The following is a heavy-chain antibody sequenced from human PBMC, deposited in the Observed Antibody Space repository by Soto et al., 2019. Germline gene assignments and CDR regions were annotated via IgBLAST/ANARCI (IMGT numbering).Heavy chain of an antibody. CDR3: ARSGCSGGSCYSYYFDY. V-gene: IGHV1-18*01. CDR2: ISAYNGNT. Sequence: QVQLVQSGAEVKKPGASVKVSCKASGYTFTSYGISWVRKAPGQGLEWMGWISAYNGNTNYAQKLQGRVTMTTDTPTSTAYMELRSLRSDDTAVYYCARSGCSGGSCYSYYFDYWGQGTLVTVSS. D-gene: IGHD2-15*01. J-gene: IGHJ4*02. CDR1: GYTFTSYG.